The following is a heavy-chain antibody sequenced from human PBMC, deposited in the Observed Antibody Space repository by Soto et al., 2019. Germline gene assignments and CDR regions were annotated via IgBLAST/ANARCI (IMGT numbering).Heavy chain of an antibody. D-gene: IGHD6-19*01. CDR2: ISYDGSNK. CDR1: GFTFSSYA. Sequence: QVRLVESGGGVVQPGRSLRLSCAASGFTFSSYAMHWVRQAPGKGLEWVAVISYDGSNKYYADSVKGRFTISRDNSKNTLYLQMNSLRAEDTAVYYCARVRIAVAGTDWYFDLWGRGTLVTVSS. CDR3: ARVRIAVAGTDWYFDL. J-gene: IGHJ2*01. V-gene: IGHV3-30-3*01.